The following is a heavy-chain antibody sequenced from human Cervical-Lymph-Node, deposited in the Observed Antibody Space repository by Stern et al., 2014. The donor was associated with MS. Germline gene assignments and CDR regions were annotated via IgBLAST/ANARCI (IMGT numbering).Heavy chain of an antibody. CDR1: GYTFTSYD. CDR2: MNPNSGTT. V-gene: IGHV1-8*01. CDR3: ASGAGVDY. J-gene: IGHJ4*02. Sequence: QVQLVQSGAEVKKPGASVKVSCKASGYTFTSYDINWVRQATGQGLEWMGWMNPNSGTTGYAQKCQGRVHMTRTNSISTPHIELSSLRSEDTAVYYCASGAGVDYWGQGTLVTVSS.